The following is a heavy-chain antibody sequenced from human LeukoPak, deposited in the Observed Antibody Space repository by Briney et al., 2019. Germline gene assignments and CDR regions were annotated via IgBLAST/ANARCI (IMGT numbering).Heavy chain of an antibody. V-gene: IGHV4-59*01. CDR2: IYYSGST. Sequence: SETLSLTCTVSGGSISSYYWSWIRQPPGKGLEWIGYIYYSGSTNYNPSLKSRVTIPVDTSKNQFSLKLSSVTAADTAVYYCAMTDPGITGTYYFDYWGQGTLVTVSS. CDR3: AMTDPGITGTYYFDY. J-gene: IGHJ4*02. CDR1: GGSISSYY. D-gene: IGHD1/OR15-1a*01.